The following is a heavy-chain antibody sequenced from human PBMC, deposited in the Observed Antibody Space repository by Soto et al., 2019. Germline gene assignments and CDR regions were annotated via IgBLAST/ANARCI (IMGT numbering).Heavy chain of an antibody. CDR2: IIPILGIA. J-gene: IGHJ4*02. CDR1: GGTFSSYT. CDR3: AREWSQLGPYFDY. Sequence: ASVKVSCKASGGTFSSYTISWVRQAPGQGLEWMGRIIPILGIANYAQKFQGRVTITADKSTSTAYMELSSLRSEDTAVYYCAREWSQLGPYFDYWGQGTLVTVSS. V-gene: IGHV1-69*04. D-gene: IGHD6-6*01.